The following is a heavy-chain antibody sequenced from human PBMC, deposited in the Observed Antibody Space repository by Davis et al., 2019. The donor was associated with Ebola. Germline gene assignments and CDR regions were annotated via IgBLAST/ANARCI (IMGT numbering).Heavy chain of an antibody. V-gene: IGHV3-30*03. Sequence: PGGSLRLSCAASGFTFSSYGMHWVRQAPGKGLEWVAVISYDGSNKYYADSVKGRFTMSRDNSKNTLYLQMNSLRAEDTAVYYCARDLAYYDFWSGYPSYYYGVDVWGQGTTVTVSS. CDR3: ARDLAYYDFWSGYPSYYYGVDV. CDR1: GFTFSSYG. J-gene: IGHJ6*02. CDR2: ISYDGSNK. D-gene: IGHD3-3*01.